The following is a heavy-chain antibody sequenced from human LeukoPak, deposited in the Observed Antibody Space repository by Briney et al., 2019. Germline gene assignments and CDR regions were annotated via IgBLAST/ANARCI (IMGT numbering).Heavy chain of an antibody. CDR3: AKDRDPYSSGTWDS. Sequence: QAGGSLRLSCIASGFTFNKYSMHWVRQAPGKGLEWVAVRSDDGSAQHYADSVRGRFTISRDNSKNTLSLQMNSLRPEDTAMYFCAKDRDPYSSGTWDSWGQGTLVIVSS. CDR2: RSDDGSAQ. J-gene: IGHJ1*01. CDR1: GFTFNKYS. V-gene: IGHV3-30*18. D-gene: IGHD3-22*01.